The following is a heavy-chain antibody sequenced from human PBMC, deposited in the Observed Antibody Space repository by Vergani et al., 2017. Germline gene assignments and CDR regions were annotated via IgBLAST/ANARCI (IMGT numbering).Heavy chain of an antibody. J-gene: IGHJ5*02. Sequence: QVQLQESGPRLVRPSQTLSLTCTVSGGSINTGAYYWSWIRQPAGKGLEWIGRVYTSGMTNYNPSLKSRVTILVDRSKSQLSLKLTSVTAGDTAVYFCARERPKYCTNGVCYTGWFDPWGQGTLVTVSS. CDR1: GGSINTGAYY. CDR3: ARERPKYCTNGVCYTGWFDP. D-gene: IGHD2-8*01. V-gene: IGHV4-61*02. CDR2: VYTSGMT.